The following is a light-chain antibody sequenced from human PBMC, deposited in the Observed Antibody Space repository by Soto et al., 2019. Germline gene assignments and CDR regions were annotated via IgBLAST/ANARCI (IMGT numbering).Light chain of an antibody. J-gene: IGKJ4*02. CDR2: GAS. V-gene: IGKV3D-20*02. Sequence: EIVLTQSPGTLSFSPGERATLSCRASQSVSSSYLAWYQHKPGHAPRLLIDGASNRATGIPARFSGSGSGTDFTLTISSLEPEDFAVYFCQQRSSWPLTFGGGTKVDI. CDR1: QSVSSSY. CDR3: QQRSSWPLT.